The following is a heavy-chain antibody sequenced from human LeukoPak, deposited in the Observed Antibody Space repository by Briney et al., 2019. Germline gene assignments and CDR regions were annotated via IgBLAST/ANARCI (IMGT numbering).Heavy chain of an antibody. CDR3: SRDRHCIGSTCYGL. V-gene: IGHV3-64*01. D-gene: IGHD2-2*01. Sequence: GGSLRLSCAASGFTFSSYAMHWVRQAPGKGLEYVSAISSNGGSTYYANSVKGRFTISRDNSKNTLYLQMNSLRAEDTAVYYCSRDRHCIGSTCYGLWGQGTRVTVSS. CDR2: ISSNGGST. J-gene: IGHJ4*02. CDR1: GFTFSSYA.